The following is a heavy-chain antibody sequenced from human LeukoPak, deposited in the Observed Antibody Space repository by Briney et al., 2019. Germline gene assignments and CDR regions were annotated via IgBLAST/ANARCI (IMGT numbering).Heavy chain of an antibody. CDR1: GFTSGVTFSDSA. D-gene: IGHD5-12*01. CDR3: AKGREGLSSGYDLEYFDY. Sequence: GGSLRLSCVASGFTSGVTFSDSAMCSVRQAPGKGLEWVSAMTEIPSRKLYADSVKGRFTISRDNSKNTLFLQMNSLRAEDTAVYYCAKGREGLSSGYDLEYFDYWGQGTLVTVSS. V-gene: IGHV3-23*01. CDR2: MTEIPSRK. J-gene: IGHJ4*02.